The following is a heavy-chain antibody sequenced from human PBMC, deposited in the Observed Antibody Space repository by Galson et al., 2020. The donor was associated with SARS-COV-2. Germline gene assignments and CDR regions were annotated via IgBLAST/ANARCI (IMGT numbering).Heavy chain of an antibody. CDR1: GFTFSNYA. Sequence: GGSLRLSCVASGFTFSNYAMNWVRQAPGKGLEWVAVISYDGNSKDHADSVEGRFTISRDSSKNTLFLQMNSLRPEDTAVYYCARDPRAFGYNWVYAGYFDPWGQGTLVTVSS. V-gene: IGHV3-30*04. CDR3: ARDPRAFGYNWVYAGYFDP. J-gene: IGHJ5*02. D-gene: IGHD1-20*01. CDR2: ISYDGNSK.